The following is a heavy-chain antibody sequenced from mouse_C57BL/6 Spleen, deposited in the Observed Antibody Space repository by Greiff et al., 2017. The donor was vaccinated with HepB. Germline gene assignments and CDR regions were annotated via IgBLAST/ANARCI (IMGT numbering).Heavy chain of an antibody. D-gene: IGHD2-12*01. V-gene: IGHV1-82*01. J-gene: IGHJ2*01. CDR2: LYPGDGDT. CDR1: GYAFSSSW. Sequence: QVQLQQSGPELVKPGASVKISCKASGYAFSSSWMNWVKQRPGKGLEWIGRLYPGDGDTNYNGKFKGKATLTADKSSSTAYLQLSSLTSEDSAVYLCAKGIVTSGFDYWGQGTTLTVSS. CDR3: AKGIVTSGFDY.